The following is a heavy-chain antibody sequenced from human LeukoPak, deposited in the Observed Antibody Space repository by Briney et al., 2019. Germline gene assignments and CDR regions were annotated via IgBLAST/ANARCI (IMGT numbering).Heavy chain of an antibody. CDR2: IYYSGST. CDR1: GGSISRYY. J-gene: IGHJ5*02. Sequence: PSETLSLTCTVSGGSISRYYWSWIRQPPGKGLEWIGYIYYSGSTNYNPSLKSRVTISVDTSKNQFSLKLTSVTAADTAVYYCARLSCGWYYGFDPWGQGTLVTVSP. CDR3: ARLSCGWYYGFDP. D-gene: IGHD6-19*01. V-gene: IGHV4-59*08.